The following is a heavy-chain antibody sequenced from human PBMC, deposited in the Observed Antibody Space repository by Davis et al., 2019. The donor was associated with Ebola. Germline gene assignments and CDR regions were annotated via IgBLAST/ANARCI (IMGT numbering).Heavy chain of an antibody. CDR3: ANDIVVVPAAMR. Sequence: ASVKVSCKASGYTFTSYGISWVRQAPGQGLEWMGWISAYNGNTNYAQKFQGRVTMTRDTSTSTVYMELSSLRSEDTAVYYCANDIVVVPAAMRWGQGTLVTVSS. D-gene: IGHD2-2*01. J-gene: IGHJ4*02. CDR1: GYTFTSYG. V-gene: IGHV1-18*01. CDR2: ISAYNGNT.